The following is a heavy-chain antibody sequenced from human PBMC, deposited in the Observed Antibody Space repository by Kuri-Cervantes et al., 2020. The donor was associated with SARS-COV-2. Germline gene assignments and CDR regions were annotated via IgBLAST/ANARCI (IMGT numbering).Heavy chain of an antibody. J-gene: IGHJ4*02. CDR1: GFTFSSYW. Sequence: GESLKISCAASGFTFSSYWMSWVRQAPGKGLEWVANIKQDGSEKYYVDSVKGRFTISRDNAKNSLYLQMNSLRAEDTAVYYCARGGGRYSYYFYWGQGTLVT. V-gene: IGHV3-7*01. CDR3: ARGGGRYSYYFY. CDR2: IKQDGSEK. D-gene: IGHD5-18*01.